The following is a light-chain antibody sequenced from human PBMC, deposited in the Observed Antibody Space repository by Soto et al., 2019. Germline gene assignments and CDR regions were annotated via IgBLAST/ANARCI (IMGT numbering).Light chain of an antibody. Sequence: IVMTQSAATLSVSPGERATLSCRASQSIASNLAWYQQKPGQAPRLLIYGASTRATGIPARFSGSGSGTKFTLIISSLQSEDFAVYYCQQYNNWPRTFGQGTKVDIK. CDR3: QQYNNWPRT. CDR1: QSIASN. CDR2: GAS. J-gene: IGKJ1*01. V-gene: IGKV3-15*01.